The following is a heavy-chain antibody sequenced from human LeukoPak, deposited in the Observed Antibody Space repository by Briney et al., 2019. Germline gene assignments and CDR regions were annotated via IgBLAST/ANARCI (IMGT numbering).Heavy chain of an antibody. CDR3: AKGIAAAVDYFDY. V-gene: IGHV3-23*01. J-gene: IGHJ4*02. Sequence: GGSLRLSCAASGFTFSNYAMNWVRQAPGKGPEWVSSISGSGGSTYYADSVQGRFTISRDNSKNTLYLQMNSLRAEDTAVYYCAKGIAAAVDYFDYWGQGTLVTVSS. CDR2: ISGSGGST. D-gene: IGHD6-13*01. CDR1: GFTFSNYA.